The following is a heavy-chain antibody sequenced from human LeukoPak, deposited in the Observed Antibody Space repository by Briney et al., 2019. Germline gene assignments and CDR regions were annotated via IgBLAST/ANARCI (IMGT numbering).Heavy chain of an antibody. Sequence: GGSLRLSCAASGFTLSSYAMSWVHQAPGKGLEWVSAISGSGGSTYYADSVKGRFTISRDNSKNTLYLQMNSLRAEDTAVYYCAKGDYGAYVGWFDPWGQGTLVTVSS. CDR1: GFTLSSYA. CDR3: AKGDYGAYVGWFDP. J-gene: IGHJ5*02. CDR2: ISGSGGST. V-gene: IGHV3-23*01. D-gene: IGHD4-17*01.